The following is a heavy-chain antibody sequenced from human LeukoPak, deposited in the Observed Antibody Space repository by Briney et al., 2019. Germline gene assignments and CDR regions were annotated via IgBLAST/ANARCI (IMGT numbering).Heavy chain of an antibody. CDR2: ISYDGSNK. V-gene: IGHV3-30-3*01. J-gene: IGHJ4*02. D-gene: IGHD3-16*02. CDR3: ARGSSGDYVWGSYRYFDY. Sequence: TGGSLRLSCAASGFTFSSYAMHWVRQAPGKGLEWVAVISYDGSNKYYADSVKGRFTISRDNSKNTLYLQMNSLRAEDTAVYYCARGSSGDYVWGSYRYFDYWGQGTLVTVSS. CDR1: GFTFSSYA.